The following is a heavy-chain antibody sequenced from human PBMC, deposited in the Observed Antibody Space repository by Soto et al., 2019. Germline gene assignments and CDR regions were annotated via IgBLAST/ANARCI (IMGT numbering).Heavy chain of an antibody. CDR1: GGSISSSSYY. J-gene: IGHJ6*02. Sequence: PSETLSLTCTVSGGSISSSSYYWGWIRQPPGKGLEWIGSIYYSGSTYYNPSLKSRVTISVDTSKNQFSLKLSSVTAADTAVYYCAREIVVVITSYGMDVWGQGTTVTVSS. D-gene: IGHD3-22*01. CDR3: AREIVVVITSYGMDV. V-gene: IGHV4-39*07. CDR2: IYYSGST.